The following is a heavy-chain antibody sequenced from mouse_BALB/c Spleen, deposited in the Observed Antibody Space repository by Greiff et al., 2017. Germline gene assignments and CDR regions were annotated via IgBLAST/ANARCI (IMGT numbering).Heavy chain of an antibody. Sequence: EVKVVESGGGLVQPGGSLKLSCAASGFTFSSYTMSWVRQTPEKRLEWVAYISNGGGSTYYPDTVKGRFTISRDNAKNTLYLQMSSLKSEDTAMYYCARQDYAPFAYWGQGTLVTVSA. V-gene: IGHV5-12-2*01. CDR1: GFTFSSYT. D-gene: IGHD1-1*02. CDR3: ARQDYAPFAY. J-gene: IGHJ3*01. CDR2: ISNGGGST.